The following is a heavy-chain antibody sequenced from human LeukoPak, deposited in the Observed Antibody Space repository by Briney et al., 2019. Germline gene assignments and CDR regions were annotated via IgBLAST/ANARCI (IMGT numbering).Heavy chain of an antibody. J-gene: IGHJ4*02. D-gene: IGHD3-22*01. V-gene: IGHV3-48*03. CDR3: ARDVYSSGDFGTAKELGY. CDR1: GFTFSSYE. Sequence: GGSLRLSCAASGFTFSSYEMNWVRQAPGKGLEWVSYISSSGSTIYYADSVKGRFTISRDNAKSSLYLQMNSLRAEDTAVYYCARDVYSSGDFGTAKELGYWGQGTLVTVSS. CDR2: ISSSGSTI.